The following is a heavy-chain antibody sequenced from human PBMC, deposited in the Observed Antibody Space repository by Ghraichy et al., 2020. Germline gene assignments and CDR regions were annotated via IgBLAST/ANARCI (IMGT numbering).Heavy chain of an antibody. CDR2: IYYSGST. J-gene: IGHJ3*02. CDR3: ARDVGQPGAFDI. CDR1: GGSISSYY. D-gene: IGHD1-26*01. V-gene: IGHV4-59*01. Sequence: GSLRLSCTVSGGSISSYYWSGIRQPPGKGLEWIGYIYYSGSTNYNPSLKSRVTISVDTSKNQFSLKLSSVTAADTAVYYCARDVGQPGAFDIWGQGTMVTVSS.